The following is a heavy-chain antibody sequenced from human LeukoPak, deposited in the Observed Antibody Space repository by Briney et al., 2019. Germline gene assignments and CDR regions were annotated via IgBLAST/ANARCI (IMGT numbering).Heavy chain of an antibody. Sequence: ASVKVSRKASGGTFSSYAISWVRQAPGQGLEWMGGIIPIFGTANYAQKFQGRDTITADESTSTAYMELSSLRSEDTVVYYCARVQLEFWFDPWGQGTLVTVSS. CDR1: GGTFSSYA. D-gene: IGHD1-1*01. V-gene: IGHV1-69*13. CDR3: ARVQLEFWFDP. J-gene: IGHJ5*02. CDR2: IIPIFGTA.